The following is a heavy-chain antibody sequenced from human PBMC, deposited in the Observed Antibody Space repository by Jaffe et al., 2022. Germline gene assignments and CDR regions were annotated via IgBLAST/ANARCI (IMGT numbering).Heavy chain of an antibody. CDR3: ARLRIWFGEP. V-gene: IGHV4-34*01. Sequence: QVQLQQWGAGLLKPSETLSLTCAVYGGSFSGYYWSWIRQPPGKGLEWIGEINHSGSTNYNPSLKSRVTISVDTSKNQFSLKLSSVTAADTAVYYCARLRIWFGEPWGQGTLVTVSS. J-gene: IGHJ4*02. CDR1: GGSFSGYY. D-gene: IGHD3-10*01. CDR2: INHSGST.